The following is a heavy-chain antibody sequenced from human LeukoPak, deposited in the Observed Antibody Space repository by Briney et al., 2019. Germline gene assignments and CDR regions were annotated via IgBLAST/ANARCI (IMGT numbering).Heavy chain of an antibody. CDR2: ISYDGSNK. CDR3: AKAREVEYGMDV. D-gene: IGHD1-26*01. CDR1: GFTFSSYG. J-gene: IGHJ6*02. V-gene: IGHV3-30*18. Sequence: GGSLRLSCAASGFTFSSYGMHWVRQAPGKGLEWVAVISYDGSNKYYADSVKGRFTISRDNSKNTLYLQMNSLRAEDTAVYYCAKAREVEYGMDVWGQGTTVTVSS.